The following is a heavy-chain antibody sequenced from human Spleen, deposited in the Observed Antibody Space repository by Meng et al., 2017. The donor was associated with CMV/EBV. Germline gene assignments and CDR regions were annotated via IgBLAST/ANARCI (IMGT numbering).Heavy chain of an antibody. V-gene: IGHV3-74*01. CDR3: ASRVSTSFDY. Sequence: LSCAASGFAFSNYWMHWVRHAPGKGLVWVSHIKTDGTSTTYADSVKGRFTVSRDNAKNALYLQMNGLRAEDTAVYYCASRVSTSFDYWGQGILVTVSS. CDR2: IKTDGTST. CDR1: GFAFSNYW. J-gene: IGHJ4*02. D-gene: IGHD5/OR15-5a*01.